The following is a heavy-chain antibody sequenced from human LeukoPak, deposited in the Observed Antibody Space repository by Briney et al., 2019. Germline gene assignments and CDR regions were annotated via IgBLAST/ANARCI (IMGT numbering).Heavy chain of an antibody. Sequence: PSETLSLTCAVYGGSFSGDFWSWIRQPPGKGLEWIGEINHSGSTNYNPSLKSRVTISVDTSKNQFSLKLSSVTAADTAVYYCARRGYSITYYYYMDVWGKGTTVTVSS. CDR2: INHSGST. V-gene: IGHV4-34*01. J-gene: IGHJ6*03. CDR3: ARRGYSITYYYYMDV. D-gene: IGHD5-18*01. CDR1: GGSFSGDF.